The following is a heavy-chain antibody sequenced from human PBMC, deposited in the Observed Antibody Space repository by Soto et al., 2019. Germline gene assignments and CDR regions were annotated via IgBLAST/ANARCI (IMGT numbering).Heavy chain of an antibody. Sequence: EVQLLESGGGLVQPGGSLRLSCAASGFTFSNFDMSWGRQAPGKGLEWVSGISTSGGTTYYADSVKGRFTSSRDNSKNTLYLQMTSLRAEDTAVYYCATGTAAPAHWGQGTLVTVSS. CDR1: GFTFSNFD. V-gene: IGHV3-23*01. CDR2: ISTSGGTT. CDR3: ATGTAAPAH. J-gene: IGHJ1*01. D-gene: IGHD6-13*01.